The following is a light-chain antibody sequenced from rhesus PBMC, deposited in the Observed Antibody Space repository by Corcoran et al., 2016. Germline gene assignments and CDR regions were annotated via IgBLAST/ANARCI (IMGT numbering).Light chain of an antibody. CDR1: QGISSY. J-gene: IGKJ2*01. V-gene: IGKV1-37*01. CDR3: QLYDSAPYS. CDR2: YAS. Sequence: DIQMTQSPSSLSASVGDRVTITCRASQGISSYLAWYQQKPGKAPKPLIYYASNLESGVPSRFSGCGSGTGFTLTISSLQPEYFATYYCQLYDSAPYSFGQENKVEIK.